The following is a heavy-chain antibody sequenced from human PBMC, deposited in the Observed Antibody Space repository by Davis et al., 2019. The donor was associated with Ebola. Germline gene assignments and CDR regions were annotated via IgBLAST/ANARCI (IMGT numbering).Heavy chain of an antibody. Sequence: PGGSLSLTCTVSGGSISSSSYYWGWIRQPPGRGLEWIGSMYYSGSTYYNPSLKSRVTISVDTSKNQFSLKLSSVTAADTAVYYCARHPDTDFDYWGQGILVTVSS. CDR3: ARHPDTDFDY. CDR2: MYYSGST. J-gene: IGHJ4*02. V-gene: IGHV4-39*01. CDR1: GGSISSSSYY. D-gene: IGHD5-18*01.